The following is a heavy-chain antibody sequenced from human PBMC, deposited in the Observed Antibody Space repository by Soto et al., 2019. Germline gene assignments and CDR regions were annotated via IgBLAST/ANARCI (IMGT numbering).Heavy chain of an antibody. D-gene: IGHD6-13*01. J-gene: IGHJ5*02. CDR2: IYYSGST. Sequence: PSETLSLTCTVSGGSISSYYWSWIRQPPGKGLEWIGYIYYSGSTNYNPSLKSRVTISVDTSKNQFSLKLSSVTAADTAVYYCARLAAGIGVGWFDPWGQGTLVTVSS. CDR3: ARLAAGIGVGWFDP. V-gene: IGHV4-59*01. CDR1: GGSISSYY.